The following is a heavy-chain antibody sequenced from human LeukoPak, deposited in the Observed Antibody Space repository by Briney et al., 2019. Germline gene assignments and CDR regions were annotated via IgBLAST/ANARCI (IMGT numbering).Heavy chain of an antibody. CDR3: AKDLGTSSPGDDAFDI. D-gene: IGHD2-2*01. Sequence: GGSLRLSCAASGFTFSSYAMSWVRQAPGKGLEWVSAISGSGGSTYYADSVKGRFTISRDNSKNTLYLQMNSLRAEDTAVYYCAKDLGTSSPGDDAFDIWGQGTMVTVSS. J-gene: IGHJ3*02. CDR2: ISGSGGST. CDR1: GFTFSSYA. V-gene: IGHV3-23*01.